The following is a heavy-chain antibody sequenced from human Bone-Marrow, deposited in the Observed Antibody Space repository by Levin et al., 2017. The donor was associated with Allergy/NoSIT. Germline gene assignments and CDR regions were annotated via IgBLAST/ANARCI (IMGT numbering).Heavy chain of an antibody. Sequence: GGSLRLSCSASGFTFSSYWMSWVRQAPGKGLEWVANIRQDGGEEYYVDSVKGRFTISRDNAKNSLYLQMNSLRAEDTAVYYCARRFLVNWFDPWGQGTLVTVSS. CDR1: GFTFSSYW. D-gene: IGHD3-3*01. CDR3: ARRFLVNWFDP. J-gene: IGHJ5*02. V-gene: IGHV3-7*03. CDR2: IRQDGGEE.